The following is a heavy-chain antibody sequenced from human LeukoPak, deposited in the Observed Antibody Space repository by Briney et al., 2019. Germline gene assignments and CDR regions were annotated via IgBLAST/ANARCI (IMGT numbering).Heavy chain of an antibody. V-gene: IGHV3-30*04. J-gene: IGHJ4*02. CDR3: ARGPPHYDSSGNMLDY. CDR2: ISYDGSNK. Sequence: GGSLRLSCAASGFTLSSYAMHWVRQAPGKGLEWVAVISYDGSNKYCADSVKSRFTISRDNSKNTLYLQMNSLRAEDTAVYYCARGPPHYDSSGNMLDYWGQGTLVTVSS. D-gene: IGHD3-22*01. CDR1: GFTLSSYA.